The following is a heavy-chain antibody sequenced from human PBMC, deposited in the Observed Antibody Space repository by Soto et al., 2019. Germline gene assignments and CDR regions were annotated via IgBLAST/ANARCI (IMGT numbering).Heavy chain of an antibody. D-gene: IGHD6-13*01. CDR3: AKDGAAGSVFDV. Sequence: GGSLSLSCAASGFTFNDHAMFWVRQAPGKGLEWVSCISWNSATIGYANSVKGRFTISRDDAKKSLFLQLHNLRDDDTAVYYCAKDGAAGSVFDVWGQGTTVTVS. CDR1: GFTFNDHA. CDR2: ISWNSATI. V-gene: IGHV3-9*01. J-gene: IGHJ6*02.